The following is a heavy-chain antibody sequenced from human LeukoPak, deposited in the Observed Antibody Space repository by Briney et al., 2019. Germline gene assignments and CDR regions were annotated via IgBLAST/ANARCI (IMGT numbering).Heavy chain of an antibody. V-gene: IGHV3-13*01. CDR2: IGTAGDT. Sequence: GGSLRLSCAASGFTFSSYDMHWVRQATGKGLEWVSAIGTAGDTYYPGSVKGRFTISRENAKNSLYLQMNSLRAGDTAVYYCARARDGYPIDYWGQGTLVTASS. CDR3: ARARDGYPIDY. J-gene: IGHJ4*02. D-gene: IGHD3-16*02. CDR1: GFTFSSYD.